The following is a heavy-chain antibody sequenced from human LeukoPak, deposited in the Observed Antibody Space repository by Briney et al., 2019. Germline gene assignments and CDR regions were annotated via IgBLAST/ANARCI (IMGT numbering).Heavy chain of an antibody. V-gene: IGHV4-59*01. CDR2: IYYSGST. CDR3: ARDSRWDCSSFDY. Sequence: SETLSLTCTVSGGSISGYYWSWVRQPPGKGLEWIGYIYYSGSTNYNPSLKSRVPISVDPSKNQSSLTLSSVTAADPAVYYCARDSRWDCSSFDYWGQGPLVTVSS. J-gene: IGHJ4*02. CDR1: GGSISGYY. D-gene: IGHD6-6*01.